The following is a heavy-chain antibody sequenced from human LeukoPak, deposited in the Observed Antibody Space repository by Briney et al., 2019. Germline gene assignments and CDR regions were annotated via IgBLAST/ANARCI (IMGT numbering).Heavy chain of an antibody. CDR2: IRYDASDK. D-gene: IGHD1-26*01. J-gene: IGHJ4*02. Sequence: GGSLRLSCAASGFIFSNYGIHWVPQAPGKGLEWVAFIRYDASDKYYADSVKGRFTISRDNSKNKVYLQMNSLRVEDTAVYYCAKDSWEMGATSELDYWGQGTPVTVSS. CDR1: GFIFSNYG. CDR3: AKDSWEMGATSELDY. V-gene: IGHV3-30*02.